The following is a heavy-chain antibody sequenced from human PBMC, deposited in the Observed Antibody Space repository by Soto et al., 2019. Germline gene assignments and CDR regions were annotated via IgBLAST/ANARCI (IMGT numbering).Heavy chain of an antibody. CDR1: GYTFTSYG. Sequence: ASVKVSCKASGYTFTSYGISWVRQAPGQGLEWMGWISAYNGNTNYAQKLQGRVTMTTDTSTSTAYMELRSLRSDDTAVYYCARDPNYYGSGSYQQADAFDIWGQGTVVTVSS. V-gene: IGHV1-18*01. J-gene: IGHJ3*02. D-gene: IGHD3-10*01. CDR3: ARDPNYYGSGSYQQADAFDI. CDR2: ISAYNGNT.